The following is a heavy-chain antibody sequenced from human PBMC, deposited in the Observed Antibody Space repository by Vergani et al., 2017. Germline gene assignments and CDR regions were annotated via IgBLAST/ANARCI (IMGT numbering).Heavy chain of an antibody. CDR3: ARDQVPAAIRLNVGNYMDV. CDR2: IYYDGSNA. Sequence: QGQLVESGGGIVQPGRSLTLSCVASRSTFKTYGMHWVGQAPAKGLEWVGLIYYDGSNAYYADSVKGRFTISRDNSKNTLYLQMSSLRAEDTAVYYCARDQVPAAIRLNVGNYMDVWGKGTTVIVSS. CDR1: RSTFKTYG. V-gene: IGHV3-33*01. J-gene: IGHJ6*03. D-gene: IGHD2-2*02.